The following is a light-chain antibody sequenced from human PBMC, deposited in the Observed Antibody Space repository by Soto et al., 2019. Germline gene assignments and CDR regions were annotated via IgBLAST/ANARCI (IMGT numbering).Light chain of an antibody. CDR1: QAIRND. CDR3: LQDYTYPWT. V-gene: IGKV1-6*01. J-gene: IGKJ1*01. CDR2: GAS. Sequence: AIQMTQSPSSLSASVGDRVTITCRASQAIRNDLGWYQQKPGKAPNLLIFGASNLQAGVPVRFSARGSGTNFTLTISNLQPEDVASYYCLQDYTYPWTFGQGTKVDI.